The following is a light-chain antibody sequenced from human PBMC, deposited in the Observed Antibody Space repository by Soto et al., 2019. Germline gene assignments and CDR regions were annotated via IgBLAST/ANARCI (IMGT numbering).Light chain of an antibody. CDR2: ATS. V-gene: IGKV1D-12*01. Sequence: DIQMTQSPSSVSASLGDTVTITCRASQGIYSRLAWYQQKPGKAPELLIYATSTLQNGVPSRFSGSGFGTDFTLPISSLQPEDSASYFCQQTDDFPLTFGGGTKVDIK. J-gene: IGKJ4*01. CDR1: QGIYSR. CDR3: QQTDDFPLT.